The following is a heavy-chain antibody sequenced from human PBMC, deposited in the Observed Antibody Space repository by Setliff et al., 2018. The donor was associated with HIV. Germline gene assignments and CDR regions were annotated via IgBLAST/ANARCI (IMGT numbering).Heavy chain of an antibody. Sequence: SETLSLACTVSGASISSHNYYWGWIRQSPGKGLEWIASIRSSGDTYYNPSLQSRVIISVDTSNNQISLKLTSVTAADTAVYYCTIPASSLAPNWGRGTQVTVSS. CDR3: TIPASSLAPN. J-gene: IGHJ4*02. CDR1: GASISSHNYY. V-gene: IGHV4-39*01. CDR2: IRSSGDT.